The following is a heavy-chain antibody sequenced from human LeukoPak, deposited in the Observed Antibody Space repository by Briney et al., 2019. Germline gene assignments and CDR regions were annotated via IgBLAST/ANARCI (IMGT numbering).Heavy chain of an antibody. CDR3: ATGKKQWLDRKWDF. CDR1: GYTLTELS. Sequence: GASVKVSCEVSGYTLTELSMHWVRQAPGKGLEWMGGFDPEDGETIYAQKFQGRVTMTEDTSTDTAYMELSSLRSEDTAVYYCATGKKQWLDRKWDFWGQGTLVTVSS. D-gene: IGHD6-19*01. V-gene: IGHV1-24*01. J-gene: IGHJ4*02. CDR2: FDPEDGET.